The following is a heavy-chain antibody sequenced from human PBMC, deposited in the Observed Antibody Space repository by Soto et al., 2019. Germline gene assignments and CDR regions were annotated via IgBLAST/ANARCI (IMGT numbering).Heavy chain of an antibody. D-gene: IGHD3-9*01. CDR1: GFTFSSYS. J-gene: IGHJ6*02. CDR3: ALNYYDILTGPYYYYGMDV. CDR2: ISSSSSTI. V-gene: IGHV3-48*01. Sequence: GGSLRLSCAASGFTFSSYSMNWVRQAPGKGLEWVSYISSSSSTIYYADSVKGRFTISRGNSKNTLYLQMNSLRAEDTAVYYCALNYYDILTGPYYYYGMDVWGQGTTVTVSS.